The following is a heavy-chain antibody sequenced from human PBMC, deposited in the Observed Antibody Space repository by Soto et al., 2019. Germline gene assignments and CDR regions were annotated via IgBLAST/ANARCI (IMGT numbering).Heavy chain of an antibody. CDR1: GYDFTNYF. V-gene: IGHV1-46*03. D-gene: IGHD4-17*01. J-gene: IGHJ4*02. Sequence: GASVKVSCKASGYDFTNYFIHWVRQAPGQGLEWMGVINPSNGNTIYAQQFQGGVTMTRDASTNTVYLEVASLTSEDTAMFYCARISETTKADYWGQGTLVTVSS. CDR2: INPSNGNT. CDR3: ARISETTKADY.